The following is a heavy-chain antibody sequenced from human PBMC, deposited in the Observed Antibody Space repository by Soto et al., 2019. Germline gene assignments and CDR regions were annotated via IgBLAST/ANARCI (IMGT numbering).Heavy chain of an antibody. CDR2: ISGSGSGTST. D-gene: IGHD1-26*01. CDR1: GFTFSSYA. CDR3: AKDTVGAHVFWYFDL. J-gene: IGHJ2*01. V-gene: IGHV3-23*01. Sequence: EVQLLESGGGLVQPGGSLRLSCAASGFTFSSYAMSWVRQAPGKGLEWVSAISGSGSGTSTYYADSVKGRFTISRDNSKNTLYLQMHSLRAEDTALYYCAKDTVGAHVFWYFDLWGRGTLVTVSS.